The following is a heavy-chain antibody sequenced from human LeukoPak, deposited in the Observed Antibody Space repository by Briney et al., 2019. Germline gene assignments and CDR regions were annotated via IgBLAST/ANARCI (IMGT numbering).Heavy chain of an antibody. J-gene: IGHJ4*02. V-gene: IGHV3-30*02. CDR1: GFTFSSYG. CDR2: IRYDGSNK. CDR3: AREVNNVSGEHYFDY. D-gene: IGHD1/OR15-1a*01. Sequence: GGSLRLSCAASGFTFSSYGMHWVRQAPGKGLEWVAFIRYDGSNKCYADSVKGRFTISRDNAKNSLYLQMNSLRAEDTAVYYCAREVNNVSGEHYFDYWGQGTLVTVSS.